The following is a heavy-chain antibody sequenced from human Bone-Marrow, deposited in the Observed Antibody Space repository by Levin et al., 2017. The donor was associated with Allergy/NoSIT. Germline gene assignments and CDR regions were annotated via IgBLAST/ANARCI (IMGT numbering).Heavy chain of an antibody. CDR1: GYSISSGYY. V-gene: IGHV4-38-2*01. J-gene: IGHJ4*02. CDR3: ARVGVVVPAAPRSDYFDY. CDR2: IYHSGST. D-gene: IGHD2-2*01. Sequence: SETLSLTCAVSGYSISSGYYWGWIRQPPGKGLEWIGSIYHSGSTYYNPSLKSRVTISVDTSKNQFSLKLSSVTAADTAVYYCARVGVVVPAAPRSDYFDYWGQGTLVTVSS.